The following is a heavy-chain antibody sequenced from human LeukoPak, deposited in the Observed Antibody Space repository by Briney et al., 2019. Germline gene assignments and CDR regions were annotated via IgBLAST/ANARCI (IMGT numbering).Heavy chain of an antibody. Sequence: GASVKVSCKASGGTFSSHAMSWVRQAPGQGLEWMGIINPSGGSTSYAQKFQGRVTMTRDTSTSTVYMELSSLRSEDTAVYYCARDRGGFKVAAAEPFDYWGQGTLVTVSS. CDR2: INPSGGST. D-gene: IGHD6-13*01. J-gene: IGHJ4*02. CDR1: GGTFSSHA. V-gene: IGHV1-46*01. CDR3: ARDRGGFKVAAAEPFDY.